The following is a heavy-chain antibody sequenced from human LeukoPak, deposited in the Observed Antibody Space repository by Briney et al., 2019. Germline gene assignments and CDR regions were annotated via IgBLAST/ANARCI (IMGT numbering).Heavy chain of an antibody. CDR3: ARGYSGYEDY. CDR2: IGPTGTDR. D-gene: IGHD5-12*01. Sequence: GGSLRLSCAASGFTFSSCGFNWVRQAPGKGLEWVSSIGPTGTDRYYADSVRGRFTISRDNAKNSLYLQMNSLRAEDTAVYYCARGYSGYEDYWGQGTLVTVSS. J-gene: IGHJ4*02. V-gene: IGHV3-21*01. CDR1: GFTFSSCG.